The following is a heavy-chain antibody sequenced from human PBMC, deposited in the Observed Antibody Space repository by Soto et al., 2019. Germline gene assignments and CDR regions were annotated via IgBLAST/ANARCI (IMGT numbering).Heavy chain of an antibody. J-gene: IGHJ4*01. V-gene: IGHV3-48*03. CDR1: GFTFSSYE. CDR2: ISSSGSTI. Sequence: GGSLRLSCAASGFTFSSYEMNWVRQAPGKGLEWVSYISSSGSTIYYADSVKGRFTISRDNAKNSLYLQMNSLRAEDTAVYYCARDRHVLRFLEWLLVDYMDVWGHGTLVTVSS. CDR3: ARDRHVLRFLEWLLVDYMDV. D-gene: IGHD3-3*01.